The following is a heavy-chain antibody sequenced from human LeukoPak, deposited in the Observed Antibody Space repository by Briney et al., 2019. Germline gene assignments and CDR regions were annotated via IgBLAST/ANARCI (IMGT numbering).Heavy chain of an antibody. CDR3: TTHMIVVVRSEDAFDI. D-gene: IGHD3-22*01. J-gene: IGHJ3*02. CDR2: IKSKNDGGTT. V-gene: IGHV3-15*01. Sequence: GGSLRLSCAASGFTFSNAWMSWVRQAPGKGLEGVGRIKSKNDGGTTDYAAPVKRRFTISRDDSKNTLYLQMNSLKTEDTAVYYCTTHMIVVVRSEDAFDIWGQGTMVTVSS. CDR1: GFTFSNAW.